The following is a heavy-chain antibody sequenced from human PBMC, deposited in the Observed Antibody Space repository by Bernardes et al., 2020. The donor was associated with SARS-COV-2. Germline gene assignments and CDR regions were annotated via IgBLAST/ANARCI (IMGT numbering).Heavy chain of an antibody. J-gene: IGHJ4*02. CDR2: ISGSEGYT. CDR3: GPFDY. CDR1: GITFTNYV. V-gene: IGHV3-23*01. Sequence: GSLRLSCAVSGITFTNYVMSWVRQAPGKGLEWVSSISGSEGYTYYADSVKGGFTISRDISKNTVFLQMNSLRAEDTAVYFCGPFDYWGQGTLVTVSS.